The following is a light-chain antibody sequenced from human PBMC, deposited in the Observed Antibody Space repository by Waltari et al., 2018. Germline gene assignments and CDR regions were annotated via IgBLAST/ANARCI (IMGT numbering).Light chain of an antibody. CDR3: LVWHSTTDHHGV. CDR1: NIGRKS. CDR2: YDS. V-gene: IGLV3-21*04. Sequence: SYVVTQSPSVSVAPGETARITCGGGNIGRKSVHWYQQRPGQAPVLVISYDSDRPSGIPERFSGSNSGNTATLTISWVEAEDEADYYCLVWHSTTDHHGVYGGGTKLTVL. J-gene: IGLJ2*01.